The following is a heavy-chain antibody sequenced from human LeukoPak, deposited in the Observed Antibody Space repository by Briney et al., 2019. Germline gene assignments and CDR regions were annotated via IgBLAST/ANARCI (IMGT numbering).Heavy chain of an antibody. V-gene: IGHV3-74*01. CDR2: INSDGSST. Sequence: TGGSLRLSCAASGFTFSSYWMHWVRQAPGKGPVWVSRINSDGSSTSYADSVKGRFTISRDNAKNTLYLQMNSLRAEDTAVYYCARPRIAVAIFDYWGQGTLVTVSS. CDR1: GFTFSSYW. D-gene: IGHD6-19*01. J-gene: IGHJ4*02. CDR3: ARPRIAVAIFDY.